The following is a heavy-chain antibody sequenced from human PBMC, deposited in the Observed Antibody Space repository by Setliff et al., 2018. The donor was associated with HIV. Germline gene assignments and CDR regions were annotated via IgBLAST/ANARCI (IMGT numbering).Heavy chain of an antibody. D-gene: IGHD3-16*01. CDR1: GGSFSDYY. CDR2: INHSGTT. Sequence: PSETLSLTCTVSGGSFSDYYWSWIRQPPGKGLEWIGEINHSGTTNSNPSVKSRATISVDTSKNQFSLKLRSVTAADTAVYYCARRPPYWGFDFWGQGTLVTVSS. J-gene: IGHJ4*02. V-gene: IGHV4-34*01. CDR3: ARRPPYWGFDF.